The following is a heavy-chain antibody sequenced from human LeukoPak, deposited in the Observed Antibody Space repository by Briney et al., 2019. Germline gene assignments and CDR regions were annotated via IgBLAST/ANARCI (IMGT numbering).Heavy chain of an antibody. CDR3: ARDPIVVVPAAMYYYGMDV. Sequence: ASVKVSCKASGYTFTGCYMHWVRQAPGQGLEWMGWINPNSGGTNYAQKLQGRVTMTRDTSISTAYMELSRLRSDDTAVYYCARDPIVVVPAAMYYYGMDVWGQGTTVAVSS. D-gene: IGHD2-2*01. V-gene: IGHV1-2*02. J-gene: IGHJ6*02. CDR2: INPNSGGT. CDR1: GYTFTGCY.